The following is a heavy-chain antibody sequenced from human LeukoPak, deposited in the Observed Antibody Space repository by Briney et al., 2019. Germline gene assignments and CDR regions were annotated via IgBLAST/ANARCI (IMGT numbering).Heavy chain of an antibody. CDR2: ISAFNGNT. Sequence: GASVKVSCKASGYIFTDYGISWVRQAPGQGLEWMGWISAFNGNTNYAQKLQGRVTMTTDTSTSTAYMEPRGLRSDDTAVYYCARAGAAVTTHFDYWGQGTLVTVSS. V-gene: IGHV1-18*01. J-gene: IGHJ4*02. CDR1: GYIFTDYG. CDR3: ARAGAAVTTHFDY. D-gene: IGHD4-17*01.